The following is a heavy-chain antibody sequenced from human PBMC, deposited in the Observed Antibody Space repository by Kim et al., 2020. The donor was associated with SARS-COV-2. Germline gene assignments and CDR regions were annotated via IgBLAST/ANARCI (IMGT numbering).Heavy chain of an antibody. V-gene: IGHV3-66*01. CDR2: IYSGGST. CDR1: GFTVSSNY. D-gene: IGHD3-22*01. J-gene: IGHJ4*02. Sequence: GGSLRLSCAASGFTVSSNYMSWVRQAPGQGLEWVSVIYSGGSTYYADSVKGRFTISRDNSKNTLYLQMNSLRAEDTAVYYCARDSSLPPIYYDSSGHIQWGQGTLVTVSS. CDR3: ARDSSLPPIYYDSSGHIQ.